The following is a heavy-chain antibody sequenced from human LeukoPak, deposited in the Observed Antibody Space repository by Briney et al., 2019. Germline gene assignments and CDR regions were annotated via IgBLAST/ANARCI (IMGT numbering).Heavy chain of an antibody. V-gene: IGHV3-74*01. Sequence: PGGSLRLSCAASGFTFSNAWMSWVRQAPGKGLVWVSRINSDGSSTSYADSVKGRFTISRDNAKNTLYLQMNSLRAEDTAVYYCARGGTATWYWGQGTLVTVSS. CDR1: GFTFSNAW. D-gene: IGHD5-12*01. J-gene: IGHJ4*02. CDR3: ARGGTATWY. CDR2: INSDGSST.